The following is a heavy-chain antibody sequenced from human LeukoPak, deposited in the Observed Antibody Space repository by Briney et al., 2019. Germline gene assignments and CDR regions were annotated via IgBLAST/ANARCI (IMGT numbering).Heavy chain of an antibody. CDR1: GWTFSGYY. J-gene: IGHJ4*02. CDR3: ARRYTNYAPLDY. CDR2: IYHSGGT. D-gene: IGHD1-1*01. V-gene: IGHV4-34*01. Sequence: SETLSLTCAVYGWTFSGYYWSWIRQPPGKGLEWIGEIYHSGGTNYNPSLKSRVTISVDTSKNQFSLKLSSVTAADTAVYYCARRYTNYAPLDYWGQGTLVTVSS.